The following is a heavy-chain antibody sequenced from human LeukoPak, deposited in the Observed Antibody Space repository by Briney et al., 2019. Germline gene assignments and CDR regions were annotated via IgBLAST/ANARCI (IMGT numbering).Heavy chain of an antibody. CDR3: AKAPSGGSFQEFDY. CDR1: GFTFSDYY. D-gene: IGHD2-15*01. V-gene: IGHV3-9*03. Sequence: PGGSLRLSCAASGFTFSDYYMSWVRQAPGKGLEWVSGISWNSGSIGYADSVKGRFTISRDNAKNSLYLQMNSLRAEDMALYYCAKAPSGGSFQEFDYWGQGTLVTVSS. J-gene: IGHJ4*02. CDR2: ISWNSGSI.